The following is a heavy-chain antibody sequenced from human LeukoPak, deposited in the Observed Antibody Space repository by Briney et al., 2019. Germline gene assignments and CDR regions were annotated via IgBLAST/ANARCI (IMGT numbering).Heavy chain of an antibody. CDR2: IYYSGST. CDR3: ARDWGRYYGMDV. D-gene: IGHD3-16*01. V-gene: IGHV4-31*03. CDR1: GGSISSGGYY. J-gene: IGHJ6*02. Sequence: SQTLSLTCTVSGGSISSGGYYWSWIRQHPGKGLEWIGYIYYSGSTYYNPSLKSRVTISVDASKNQFSLKLSSVTAADTAVYYCARDWGRYYGMDVWGQGTTVTVSS.